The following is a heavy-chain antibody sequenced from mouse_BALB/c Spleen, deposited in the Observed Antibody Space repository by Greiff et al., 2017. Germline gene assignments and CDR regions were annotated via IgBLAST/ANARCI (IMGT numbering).Heavy chain of an antibody. Sequence: VQLQESGAELAKPGASVKMSCKASGYTFTSYWMHWVKQRPGQGLEWIGYINPSTGYTEYNQKFKDKATLTVDKSSSTAYMQLKSLTSEDSAVYYCARNYRYDDGGSWFAYWGQGTLVTVSA. CDR3: ARNYRYDDGGSWFAY. J-gene: IGHJ3*01. CDR2: INPSTGYT. CDR1: GYTFTSYW. D-gene: IGHD2-14*01. V-gene: IGHV1-7*01.